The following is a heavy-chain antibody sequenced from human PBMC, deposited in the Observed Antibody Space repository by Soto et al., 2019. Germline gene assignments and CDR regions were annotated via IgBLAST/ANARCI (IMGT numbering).Heavy chain of an antibody. CDR2: IKQDGSEK. Sequence: SCAASGFTFSSYWMSWVRQAPGKGLEWVANIKQDGSEKYYVDSVKGRFTISRDNAKNSLYLQMNSLRAEDTAVYYCARFYYDSSGYLPSPYYYYYGMDVWGQGTTVTVSS. CDR3: ARFYYDSSGYLPSPYYYYYGMDV. D-gene: IGHD3-22*01. V-gene: IGHV3-7*04. CDR1: GFTFSSYW. J-gene: IGHJ6*02.